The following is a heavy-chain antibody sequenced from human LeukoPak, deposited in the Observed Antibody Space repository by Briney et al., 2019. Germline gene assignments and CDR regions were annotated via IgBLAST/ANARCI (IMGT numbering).Heavy chain of an antibody. D-gene: IGHD3-10*01. V-gene: IGHV4-39*07. CDR1: GGSISSSSYY. Sequence: SETLSLTCTVSGGSISSSSYYWGWIRQPPGKGLEWIGSIYYSGSTYYNPSLKSRVTISVDTSKNQFSLKLSSVTAADTAVYYCARAPRLLWFGEDKYYYMDAWGKGTTVTVSS. CDR3: ARAPRLLWFGEDKYYYMDA. CDR2: IYYSGST. J-gene: IGHJ6*03.